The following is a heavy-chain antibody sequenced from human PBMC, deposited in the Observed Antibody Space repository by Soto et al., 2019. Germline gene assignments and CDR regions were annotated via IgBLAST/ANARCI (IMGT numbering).Heavy chain of an antibody. CDR1: GFTFSSYA. CDR2: ISGSGGST. Sequence: VQLLESGGGLVQPGGSLRLSCAASGFTFSSYAMSWVRQAPGKGLEWVSAISGSGGSTYYADSVKGRFTISRDNSKNTLYLQMNSLRAEDTAVYYCAKDQRRITMIVVVTSPFDYWGQGTLVTVSS. J-gene: IGHJ4*02. V-gene: IGHV3-23*01. D-gene: IGHD3-22*01. CDR3: AKDQRRITMIVVVTSPFDY.